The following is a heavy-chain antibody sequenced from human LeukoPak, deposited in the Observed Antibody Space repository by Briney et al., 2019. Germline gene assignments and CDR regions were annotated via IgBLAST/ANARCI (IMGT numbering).Heavy chain of an antibody. D-gene: IGHD4-17*01. CDR1: GGTFSSYA. J-gene: IGHJ6*02. CDR2: IIPILGIA. V-gene: IGHV1-69*04. Sequence: SVKVSCKASGGTFSSYAISWVRQAPGQGLEWMGRIIPILGIANYAQKFQGRVTITADKSTSTAYMELSSLRSEDTAVYYCAREDYGDSMFNGMDVWGQGTTVTVSS. CDR3: AREDYGDSMFNGMDV.